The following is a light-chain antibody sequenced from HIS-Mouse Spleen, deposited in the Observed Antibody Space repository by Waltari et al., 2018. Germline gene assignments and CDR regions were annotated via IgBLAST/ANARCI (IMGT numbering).Light chain of an antibody. J-gene: IGLJ2*01. V-gene: IGLV2-11*01. CDR1: SSDVGGYNY. CDR3: CSYAGSYPVV. Sequence: QSALTPPRSVSGSPGQSVTISCTGTSSDVGGYNYVSWYQQHPGKAPKLMIYDVSKRPSGVPDRFSGSKSGKTASLTISGLQAEDEADYYCCSYAGSYPVVFGGGTKLTVL. CDR2: DVS.